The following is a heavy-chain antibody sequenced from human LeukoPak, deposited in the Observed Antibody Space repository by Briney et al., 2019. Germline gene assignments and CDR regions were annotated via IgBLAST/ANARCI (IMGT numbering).Heavy chain of an antibody. CDR2: IYHSGST. D-gene: IGHD6-19*01. CDR1: GGSISSGGYS. J-gene: IGHJ4*02. CDR3: ARAGGPVWLGDY. V-gene: IGHV4-30-2*01. Sequence: SETLSLTCAVSGGSISSGGYSWSWIRQPPGKGLEWIGYIYHSGSTYYNPSLKSRVTISVDTSKNQFSLKLSSVTAADTAVYYCARAGGPVWLGDYWGQGTLVTVSS.